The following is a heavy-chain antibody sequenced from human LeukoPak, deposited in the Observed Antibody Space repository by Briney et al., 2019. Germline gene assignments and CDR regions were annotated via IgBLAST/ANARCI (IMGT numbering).Heavy chain of an antibody. V-gene: IGHV5-51*01. D-gene: IGHD3-22*01. Sequence: GESLKISCKGSGYSFTSYWIGWVRQMPGKGLEWMGIIFPGDSDTRYSPSFQGQVTISADKSISTAYLQWSSLKASDTAMYYCARETYYYDSSGYSRTYYFDYWGQGTLVTVSS. CDR2: IFPGDSDT. CDR1: GYSFTSYW. J-gene: IGHJ4*02. CDR3: ARETYYYDSSGYSRTYYFDY.